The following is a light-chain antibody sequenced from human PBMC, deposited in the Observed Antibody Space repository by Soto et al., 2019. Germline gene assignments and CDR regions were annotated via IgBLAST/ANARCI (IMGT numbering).Light chain of an antibody. CDR1: SSDVGAYKY. V-gene: IGLV2-14*01. CDR2: EVS. CDR3: TSYIGSNTWV. J-gene: IGLJ3*02. Sequence: QSVLTQPASVSGSPGQSITISCSGTSSDVGAYKYVSWYQQHPGKVPKLMIYEVSNRPSGVSNRFSGSKSGNTASLTISGLQADDEANYYCTSYIGSNTWVFGGGTKVTVL.